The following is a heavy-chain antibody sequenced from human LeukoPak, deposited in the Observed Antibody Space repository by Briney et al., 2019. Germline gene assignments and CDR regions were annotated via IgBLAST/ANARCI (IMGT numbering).Heavy chain of an antibody. D-gene: IGHD5-24*01. CDR3: GRDQLGDGYIIDC. V-gene: IGHV3-74*03. Sequence: GGSLRLSCAASGFSLSDYWMHWVRQAPGKGLVWVSRIKSDGDGSDTMHADSVKGRFTISRDNAKNTLYLQMNSLRAEDTAVYYCGRDQLGDGYIIDCWGQGTPVTVSS. J-gene: IGHJ4*02. CDR2: IKSDGDGSDT. CDR1: GFSLSDYW.